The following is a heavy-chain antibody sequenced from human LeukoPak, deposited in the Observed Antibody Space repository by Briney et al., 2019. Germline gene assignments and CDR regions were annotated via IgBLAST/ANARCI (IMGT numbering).Heavy chain of an antibody. CDR2: ISTFNGNT. Sequence: ASVKVSCKASGYAFSNYGLAWLRRAPGQGLQWLGWISTFNGNTNHAQILQDRVTMTTDTSTNTAYLELRSRRSDDTAVYYCARRHLIGNGYFDHWGQGTLVTVSS. CDR3: ARRHLIGNGYFDH. CDR1: GYAFSNYG. V-gene: IGHV1-18*01. D-gene: IGHD4-23*01. J-gene: IGHJ4*02.